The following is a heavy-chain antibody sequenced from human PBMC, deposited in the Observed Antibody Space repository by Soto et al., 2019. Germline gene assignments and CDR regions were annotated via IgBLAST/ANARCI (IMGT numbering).Heavy chain of an antibody. CDR1: GGSFTTYY. Sequence: SETLSLTCTVSGGSFTTYYWSWIRQPPGKGLEWIGYIYYSGSTNHNPSLKSRVTLSLDTSKNQFSLKLTSVTAADTAVYYCASVKNWNDFDYWGQGTLVTVSA. J-gene: IGHJ4*02. CDR3: ASVKNWNDFDY. CDR2: IYYSGST. V-gene: IGHV4-59*01. D-gene: IGHD1-1*01.